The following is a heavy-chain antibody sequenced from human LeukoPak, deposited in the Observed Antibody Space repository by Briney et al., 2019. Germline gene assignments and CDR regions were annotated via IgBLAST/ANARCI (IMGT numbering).Heavy chain of an antibody. J-gene: IGHJ4*02. V-gene: IGHV3-23*01. CDR1: GFTFSTYG. D-gene: IGHD3-22*01. CDR3: AKVIDYYDSSGYEY. Sequence: GGSLRLSCAASGFTFSTYGMSWVRQAPGKGLEWVSAISGSSDATFYADSVKGRFTVSRDNSKNTLYLQMNSLRAEDTAVYYCAKVIDYYDSSGYEYWGQGTLVTVSS. CDR2: ISGSSDAT.